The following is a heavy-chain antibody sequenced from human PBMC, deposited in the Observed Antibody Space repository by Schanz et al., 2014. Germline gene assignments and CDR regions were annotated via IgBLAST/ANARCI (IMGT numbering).Heavy chain of an antibody. V-gene: IGHV4-61*02. Sequence: QVQLQESGPGLVKPSQTLSLTCTVSGGSISSATYYWSWVRQPAGKGLEWIAEINHGGSTNYNPSLKSRVTISGDTSKNQFSLKLRSVTAADTAVYYCARDSLRGATGGYGMDVWGQGTTVTVSS. D-gene: IGHD2-8*02. J-gene: IGHJ6*02. CDR1: GGSISSATYY. CDR2: INHGGST. CDR3: ARDSLRGATGGYGMDV.